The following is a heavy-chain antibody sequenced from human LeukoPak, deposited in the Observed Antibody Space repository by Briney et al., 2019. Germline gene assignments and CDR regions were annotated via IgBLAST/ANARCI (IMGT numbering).Heavy chain of an antibody. Sequence: PSETLSLTCTVSGGSITSGSYYWGWIRQPPGKGLEWIGSIYYSGSPYYNPSLKGRVTISVDTSKNQFSLKLSSVTAADTAVYYCARDLVRAAAGSYYMDVWGKGTTVTVSS. CDR2: IYYSGSP. CDR1: GGSITSGSYY. V-gene: IGHV4-39*07. J-gene: IGHJ6*03. CDR3: ARDLVRAAAGSYYMDV. D-gene: IGHD6-13*01.